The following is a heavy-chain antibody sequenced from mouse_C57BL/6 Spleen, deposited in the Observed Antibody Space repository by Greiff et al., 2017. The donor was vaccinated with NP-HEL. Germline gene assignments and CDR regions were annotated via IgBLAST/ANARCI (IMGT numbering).Heavy chain of an antibody. CDR1: GFTFSDYY. CDR3: ARRVPPYAMDY. J-gene: IGHJ4*01. V-gene: IGHV5-12*01. CDR2: ISNGGGST. Sequence: EVKLMESGGGLVQPGGSLKLSCAASGFTFSDYYMYWVRQTPEKRLEWVAYISNGGGSTYYPDTVKGRFTISRDNAKNTLYLQMSRLKSEDTAMYYCARRVPPYAMDYWGQGTSVTVSS.